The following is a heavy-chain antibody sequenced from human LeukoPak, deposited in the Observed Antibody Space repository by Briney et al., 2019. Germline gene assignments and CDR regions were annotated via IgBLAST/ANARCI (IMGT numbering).Heavy chain of an antibody. CDR2: INYSGIT. CDR3: ARHRPGERRFDP. V-gene: IGHV4-59*08. Sequence: SETLSLTCTVSGGSISSYYWSCIRQPPGKGLEWIGYINYSGITNYNPSLKSRVTISVDTSKNQFSLKLSSVTAADTAVYYCARHRPGERRFDPWGQGTLVTVSS. J-gene: IGHJ5*02. D-gene: IGHD3-16*01. CDR1: GGSISSYY.